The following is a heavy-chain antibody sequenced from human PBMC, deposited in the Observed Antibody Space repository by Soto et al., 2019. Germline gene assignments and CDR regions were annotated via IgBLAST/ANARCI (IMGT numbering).Heavy chain of an antibody. J-gene: IGHJ4*02. V-gene: IGHV3-7*01. Sequence: EVQLVESGGGLVQPGGSLRLSCAASGFTFSSNWMSWVRQAPGKGLEWVANIKQDGSEKYYADSVKGRFTISRDNAKKSVYLEMNRLRAQDTAVYCCARVRRYLYFLYWGRGTLVGVSS. CDR2: IKQDGSEK. CDR1: GFTFSSNW. D-gene: IGHD2-2*01. CDR3: ARVRRYLYFLY.